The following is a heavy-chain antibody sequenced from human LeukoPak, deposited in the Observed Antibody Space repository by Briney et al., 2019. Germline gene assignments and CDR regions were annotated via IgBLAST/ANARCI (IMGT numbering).Heavy chain of an antibody. Sequence: GASVKVSCKASGYTFTSYGISWVRQAPEQGLEWMGWISAYNGNTNYAQKLQGRVTMTTDTSTSTAYMELRSLRSDDTAVYYCARSADYDSSGYYYDSDYWGQGTLVTVSS. J-gene: IGHJ4*02. CDR3: ARSADYDSSGYYYDSDY. V-gene: IGHV1-18*01. D-gene: IGHD3-22*01. CDR1: GYTFTSYG. CDR2: ISAYNGNT.